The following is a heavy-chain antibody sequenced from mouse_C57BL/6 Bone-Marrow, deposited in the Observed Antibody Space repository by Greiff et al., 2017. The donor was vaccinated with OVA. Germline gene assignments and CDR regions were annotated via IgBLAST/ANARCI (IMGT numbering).Heavy chain of an antibody. CDR3: TTRYSNSWFAY. V-gene: IGHV14-4*01. CDR2: IDPENGDT. D-gene: IGHD2-5*01. CDR1: GFNIKDDY. Sequence: EVQLQQSGAELVRPGASVKLSCTASGFNIKDDYMHWVKQRPEQGLEWIGWIDPENGDTEYASKFQGKATITADTSSNTAYLQLSSLTSEDTAVYYCTTRYSNSWFAYWGQGTLVTVSA. J-gene: IGHJ3*01.